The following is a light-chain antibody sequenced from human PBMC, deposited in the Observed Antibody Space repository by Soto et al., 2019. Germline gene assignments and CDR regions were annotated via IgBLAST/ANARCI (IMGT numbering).Light chain of an antibody. Sequence: EIVMTQSPATLSASLGERVTLSCRASPSVFSSLAWYQQKPGQAPRLLIYGAATRPIGITARFSGSGSGTDITLTISCLQSEDFAVYYGQQYHSWPSFGRGTRVEIK. CDR1: PSVFSS. CDR3: QQYHSWPS. CDR2: GAA. V-gene: IGKV3-15*01. J-gene: IGKJ4*02.